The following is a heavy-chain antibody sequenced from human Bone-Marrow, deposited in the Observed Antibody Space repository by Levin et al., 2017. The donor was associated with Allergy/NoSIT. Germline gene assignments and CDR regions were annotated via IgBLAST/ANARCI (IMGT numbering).Heavy chain of an antibody. J-gene: IGHJ4*02. CDR2: INPSGGST. Sequence: RGESLKISCKASGYTFTSYYMHWVRQAPGQGLEWMGIINPSGGSTSYAQKFQGRVTMTRDTSTSTVYMELSSLRSEDTAVYYCARAYYDYVWGSTIPSGFDYWGQGTLVTVSS. CDR3: ARAYYDYVWGSTIPSGFDY. CDR1: GYTFTSYY. D-gene: IGHD3-16*01. V-gene: IGHV1-46*01.